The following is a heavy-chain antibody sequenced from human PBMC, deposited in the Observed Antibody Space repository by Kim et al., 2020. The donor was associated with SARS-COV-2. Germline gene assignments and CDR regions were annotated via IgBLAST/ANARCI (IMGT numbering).Heavy chain of an antibody. Sequence: RDKYYMEYGKGRFTISRDNAKNSLYLQMSSLRAEDTAVYYCARLVSATPNWGQGTLVTVSS. V-gene: IGHV3-7*01. D-gene: IGHD5-12*01. CDR2: RDK. J-gene: IGHJ4*02. CDR3: ARLVSATPN.